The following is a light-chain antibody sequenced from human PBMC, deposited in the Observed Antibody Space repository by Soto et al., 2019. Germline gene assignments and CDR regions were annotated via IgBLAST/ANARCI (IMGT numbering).Light chain of an antibody. CDR2: GTS. Sequence: EGVLTQSPGTLSLSPGERVTLSCRASQSVSSRYLAWYQQKPGQAPRLLIYGTSIRATGIPDRFSGSGSGTDLTLSISRLEAEEFAVDYCQHYCSSPLYTFGQGTKLEIK. CDR3: QHYCSSPLYT. CDR1: QSVSSRY. J-gene: IGKJ2*01. V-gene: IGKV3-20*01.